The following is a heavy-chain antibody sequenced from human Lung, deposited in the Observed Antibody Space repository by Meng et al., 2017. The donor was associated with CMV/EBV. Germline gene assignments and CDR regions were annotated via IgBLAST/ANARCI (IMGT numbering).Heavy chain of an antibody. J-gene: IGHJ6*02. V-gene: IGHV1-8*01. D-gene: IGHD2-2*01. Sequence: ASVKVSCKASGYTFTTYDINWVRQATGQGLEWMGWMNPNSGNTGYAQKFQGRVTLTRVTSISTAYMELSSLTSDDTAVYYCARTRIEVEPDGRKIKYYNYGMEVWGQGTTVTGSS. CDR2: MNPNSGNT. CDR3: ARTRIEVEPDGRKIKYYNYGMEV. CDR1: GYTFTTYD.